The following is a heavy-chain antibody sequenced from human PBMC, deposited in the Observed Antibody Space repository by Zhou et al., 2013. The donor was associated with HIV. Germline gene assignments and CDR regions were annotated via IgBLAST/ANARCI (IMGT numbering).Heavy chain of an antibody. CDR1: GGTFSSYA. D-gene: IGHD1-26*01. J-gene: IGHJ4*02. CDR3: ARDAESGIEMATTFDY. CDR2: IIPILGIA. V-gene: IGHV1-69*04. Sequence: QVQLVQSGAEVKKPGSSVKVSCKASGGTFSSYAISWVRQAPGQGLEWMGRIIPILGIANYAQKFQGRVTITADKSTSTAYMELSSLRSEDTAVYYCARDAESGIEMATTFDYWGQGTLGHRLL.